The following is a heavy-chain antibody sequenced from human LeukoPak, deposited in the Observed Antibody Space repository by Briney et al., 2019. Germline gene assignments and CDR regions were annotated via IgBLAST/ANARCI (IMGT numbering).Heavy chain of an antibody. CDR3: ASRGGYKFRFTVYYYYYMDV. V-gene: IGHV4-39*07. CDR1: GGSISSSSYY. J-gene: IGHJ6*03. D-gene: IGHD3-10*01. CDR2: IYYSGST. Sequence: SETLSLTCTVSGGSISSSSYYWGWIRQPPGKGLEWIGSIYYSGSTYYNPSLKSRVTISVDTSKNQFSLKLSSVTAADTAVYYCASRGGYKFRFTVYYYYYMDVWGNGTTVTVSS.